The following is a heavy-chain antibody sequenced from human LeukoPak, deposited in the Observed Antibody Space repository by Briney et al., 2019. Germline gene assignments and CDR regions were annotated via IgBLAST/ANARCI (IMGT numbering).Heavy chain of an antibody. D-gene: IGHD5-24*01. Sequence: GRSLRLSCAASGFTFSSYGMHWVRQAPGKGLEWVAVISYDGSNKYYADSVKGRFTISRDNSKNTLYLQMNSLRAADTAVYYCAMGWLQMNYWGQGTLVTVSS. CDR1: GFTFSSYG. CDR2: ISYDGSNK. CDR3: AMGWLQMNY. V-gene: IGHV3-30*03. J-gene: IGHJ4*02.